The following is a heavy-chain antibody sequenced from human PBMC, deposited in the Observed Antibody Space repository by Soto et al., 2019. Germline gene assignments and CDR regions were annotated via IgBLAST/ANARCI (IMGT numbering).Heavy chain of an antibody. CDR3: ARGIAVAGISFDY. Sequence: PSETLSLTCTVSGGSISSYYWSWIRQPPGKGLEWIGYIYYSGSTNYNPSLKSRVTISVDTSKNQFSLKLSSVTAADTAVYYCARGIAVAGISFDYWGQGTLGTVPQ. J-gene: IGHJ4*02. D-gene: IGHD6-19*01. CDR2: IYYSGST. CDR1: GGSISSYY. V-gene: IGHV4-59*01.